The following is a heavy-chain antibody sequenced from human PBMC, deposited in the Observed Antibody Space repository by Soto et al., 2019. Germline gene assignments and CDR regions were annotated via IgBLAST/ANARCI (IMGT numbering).Heavy chain of an antibody. Sequence: GESLKISCAASGFTFSSYAMSWVRQAPGKGLEWVSAISGSGGSTYYADSVKGRFTISRDNSKNTLYLQMNSLRAEDTAVYYCAKEGYIWGSRPYYFDYWGQGTLVTVSS. J-gene: IGHJ4*02. CDR3: AKEGYIWGSRPYYFDY. CDR2: ISGSGGST. V-gene: IGHV3-23*01. CDR1: GFTFSSYA. D-gene: IGHD3-16*01.